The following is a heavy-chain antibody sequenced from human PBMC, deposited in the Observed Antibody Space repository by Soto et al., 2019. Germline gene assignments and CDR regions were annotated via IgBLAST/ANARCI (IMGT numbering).Heavy chain of an antibody. Sequence: GGSLRLSCAASGFTFSSYAMSWVRQAPGKGREWVAAISGSGGSTYYADSVKGRFTISRDNSKNTLYLQMNSLRAEDTAVYYCAKPPLWFGESARAFDIWGQGTMVTVSS. CDR2: ISGSGGST. V-gene: IGHV3-23*01. D-gene: IGHD3-10*01. CDR3: AKPPLWFGESARAFDI. J-gene: IGHJ3*02. CDR1: GFTFSSYA.